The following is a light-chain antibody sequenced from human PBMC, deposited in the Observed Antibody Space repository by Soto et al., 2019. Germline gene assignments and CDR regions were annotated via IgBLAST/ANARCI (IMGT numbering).Light chain of an antibody. CDR2: SKD. CDR1: SSNMGSNI. V-gene: IGLV1-44*01. Sequence: QSVLTQPPSAPGTPGQRVTIACSGSSSNMGSNIVNWYQQLPGAAPKLLIYSKDQRPSGVPDRFSGSKSGTSASLAISGLQSEDEADYYCAAWDDSLNGVVFGGGTKLTVL. CDR3: AAWDDSLNGVV. J-gene: IGLJ2*01.